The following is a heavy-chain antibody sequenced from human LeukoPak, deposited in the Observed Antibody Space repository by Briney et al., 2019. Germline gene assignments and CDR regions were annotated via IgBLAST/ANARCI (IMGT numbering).Heavy chain of an antibody. CDR3: ARDEVGATPIDY. J-gene: IGHJ4*01. V-gene: IGHV3-74*01. Sequence: PGGSLRLSCEASGFTFSSHWMHWVRQVPGKGLVWVSNINGDGSSVGYADSVKGRFAVSRDNAKNTLYLHMGSLRAEDTAVYYCARDEVGATPIDYWGHGTLVTVSS. CDR1: GFTFSSHW. D-gene: IGHD1-26*01. CDR2: INGDGSSV.